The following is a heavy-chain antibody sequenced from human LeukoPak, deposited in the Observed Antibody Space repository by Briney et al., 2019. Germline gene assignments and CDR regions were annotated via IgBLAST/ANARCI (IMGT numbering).Heavy chain of an antibody. CDR3: VKDPPGVSTDAFDI. Sequence: PGGSLRLSCAVSGFTFSNFAMSWVRQPPGTGQEWVSTISGSGSSTSYSDSVKGRFTISRDNSRNTLYRQMDRLRAEASAVYYCVKDPPGVSTDAFDIWGQGTRVTVSS. CDR2: ISGSGSST. J-gene: IGHJ3*02. V-gene: IGHV3-23*01. CDR1: GFTFSNFA. D-gene: IGHD3-10*01.